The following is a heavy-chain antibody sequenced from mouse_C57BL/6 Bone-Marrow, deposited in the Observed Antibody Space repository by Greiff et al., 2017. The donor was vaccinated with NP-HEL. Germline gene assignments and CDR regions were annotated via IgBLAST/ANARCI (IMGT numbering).Heavy chain of an antibody. V-gene: IGHV1-72*01. J-gene: IGHJ1*03. CDR3: ARYYYGSRGWYFDV. CDR2: IDPNRGGT. Sequence: VQLQQPGADLVKPGASVKLSCKASGYTFTSYWMHWVKQRPGRGLEWIGRIDPNRGGTKFHEKFKTKATLTVDKPSSTAYMQRSSLTSEDAAVYYCARYYYGSRGWYFDVWGTGTTVTVSS. D-gene: IGHD1-1*01. CDR1: GYTFTSYW.